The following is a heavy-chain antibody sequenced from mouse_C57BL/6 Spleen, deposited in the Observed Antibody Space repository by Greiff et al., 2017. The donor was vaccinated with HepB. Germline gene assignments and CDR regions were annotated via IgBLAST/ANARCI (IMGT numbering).Heavy chain of an antibody. Sequence: QVQLQQPGAELVRPGSSVKLSCKASGYTFTSYWMHWVKQRPIQGLEWIGNIDPSDSETHYNQKFKDKATLTVDKSSSTAYMQLSSLTSEDSAVYYCAKGYYSNYDWYFDVWGTGTTVTVSS. CDR2: IDPSDSET. CDR3: AKGYYSNYDWYFDV. CDR1: GYTFTSYW. J-gene: IGHJ1*03. D-gene: IGHD2-5*01. V-gene: IGHV1-52*01.